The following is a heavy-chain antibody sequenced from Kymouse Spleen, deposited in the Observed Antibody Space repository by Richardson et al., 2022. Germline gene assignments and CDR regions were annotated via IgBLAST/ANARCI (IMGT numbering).Heavy chain of an antibody. V-gene: IGHV3-15*01. D-gene: IGHD4-11,IGHD4-11*01. J-gene: IGHJ6*02. CDR3: TTDGTTVTPYYYYGMDV. Sequence: EVQLVESGGGLVKPGGSLRLSCAASGFTFSNAWMSWVRQAPGKGLEWVGRIKSKTDGGTTDYAAPVKGRFTISRDDSKNTLYLQMNSLKTEDTAVYYCTTDGTTVTPYYYYGMDVWGQGTTVTVSS. CDR2: IKSKTDGGTT. CDR1: GFTFSNAW.